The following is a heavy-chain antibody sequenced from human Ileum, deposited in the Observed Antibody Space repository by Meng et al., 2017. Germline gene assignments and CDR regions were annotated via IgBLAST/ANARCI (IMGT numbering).Heavy chain of an antibody. CDR1: GGSFSGYY. J-gene: IGHJ2*01. CDR2: INHSGST. CDR3: ARDRYGDYWCYFDL. V-gene: IGHV4-34*01. Sequence: QVYLLRWGAALLTPSETLSLTCAVYGGSFSGYYWSWIRQAPRKGLEWIGEINHSGSTNYNPPLKSRVSISVDRSNNQISLTVSSVTAADTAVYYCARDRYGDYWCYFDLWGRGTLVTVSS. D-gene: IGHD4-17*01.